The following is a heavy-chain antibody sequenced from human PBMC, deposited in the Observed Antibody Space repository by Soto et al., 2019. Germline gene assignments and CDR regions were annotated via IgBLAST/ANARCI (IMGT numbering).Heavy chain of an antibody. J-gene: IGHJ4*02. CDR2: ISSSSSTI. CDR3: ARGRDSSSGRTDFDY. V-gene: IGHV3-48*01. D-gene: IGHD6-13*01. Sequence: GGSLRLSCAASGFTFSSYSMNWVRQAPGKGLEWVSYISSSSSTIYYADSVKGRFTISRDNAKNSLYLQMNSLRAEDTAVYYCARGRDSSSGRTDFDYWGQGTLVTVSS. CDR1: GFTFSSYS.